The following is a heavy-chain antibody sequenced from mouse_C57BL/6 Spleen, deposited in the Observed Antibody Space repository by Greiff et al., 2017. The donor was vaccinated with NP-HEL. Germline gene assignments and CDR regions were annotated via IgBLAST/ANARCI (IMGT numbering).Heavy chain of an antibody. CDR3: TTGWLLPYFGC. D-gene: IGHD2-3*01. V-gene: IGHV14-1*01. Sequence: VQLQQSGAELVRPGASVKLSCTASGFTINDYYMHWVKQRPEQGLEWIGRIDPEDGDTEYAPKFQGKATMTADTSSNTAYLQLSSLTSEDTAVYYCTTGWLLPYFGCWGQGTTVTVAS. CDR1: GFTINDYY. J-gene: IGHJ2*01. CDR2: IDPEDGDT.